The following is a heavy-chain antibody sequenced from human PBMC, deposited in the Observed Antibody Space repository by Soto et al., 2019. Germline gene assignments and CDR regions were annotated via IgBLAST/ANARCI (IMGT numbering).Heavy chain of an antibody. J-gene: IGHJ4*02. CDR1: GFTYSTYW. D-gene: IGHD4-17*01. CDR3: AREPATRIDWDY. V-gene: IGHV3-74*01. CDR2: INRDGSNT. Sequence: EVQLVESGGDLDQPGGSLRLSCAASGFTYSTYWMHWVRQAPGKGLVWVSRINRDGSNTNYADSVKGRFTISRDNAKNTLHLQMNSLGAEDTAVYYCAREPATRIDWDYWGQGTQVTVSS.